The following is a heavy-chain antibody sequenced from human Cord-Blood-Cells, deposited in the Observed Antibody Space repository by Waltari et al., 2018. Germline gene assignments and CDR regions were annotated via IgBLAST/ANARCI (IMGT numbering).Heavy chain of an antibody. Sequence: QVQLVQSGAEVKKPGSSVKVSCKASGGTLSSYAISWVRQAPGQGLEWMGGIIPILGTANYAQKFQGRVTITADESTSTAYMELSSLRSEDTAVYYCAREGYCSGGSFDYWGQGTLVTVSS. CDR2: IIPILGTA. D-gene: IGHD2-15*01. CDR1: GGTLSSYA. CDR3: AREGYCSGGSFDY. V-gene: IGHV1-69*01. J-gene: IGHJ4*02.